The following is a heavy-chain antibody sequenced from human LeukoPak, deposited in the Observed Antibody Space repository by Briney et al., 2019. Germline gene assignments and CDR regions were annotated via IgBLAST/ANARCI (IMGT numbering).Heavy chain of an antibody. CDR3: ASGLYSSSFDP. Sequence: GGSLRLSCAASGFTVSSNYMSWVRQAPGKGLEWVSVIYSGGSTYYADSVKGRFTISRDNSKNTLYLQMNSLRAEDTAVYYCASGLYSSSFDPWGQGTLVTVSS. D-gene: IGHD6-13*01. CDR2: IYSGGST. CDR1: GFTVSSNY. J-gene: IGHJ5*02. V-gene: IGHV3-66*01.